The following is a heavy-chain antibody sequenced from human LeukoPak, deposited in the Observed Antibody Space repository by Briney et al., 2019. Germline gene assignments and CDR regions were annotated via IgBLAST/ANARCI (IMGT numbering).Heavy chain of an antibody. CDR3: ATETNGRHYDY. Sequence: GGSLRLSCTASGLTFSTSGFTWVRQAPGKGLEWVASIGPTGSDRYHAGSIKGRFTIPRDNANNFLYLQMNSLRAEDTAVYYCATETNGRHYDYWGQGTLLTVSS. J-gene: IGHJ4*02. D-gene: IGHD1-14*01. CDR1: GLTFSTSG. V-gene: IGHV3-21*06. CDR2: IGPTGSDR.